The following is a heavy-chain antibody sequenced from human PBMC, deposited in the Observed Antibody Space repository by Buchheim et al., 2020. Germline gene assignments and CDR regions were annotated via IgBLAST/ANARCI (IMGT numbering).Heavy chain of an antibody. D-gene: IGHD3-10*01. Sequence: QVQLQESGPGLVKPSQTLSLTCTVSGGSISSGDYYWSWIRQPPGKGLEWIGYIYYSGSTYYHPSLKSRVTISVDTSQHPSSLKLSSVTAADTAVYYCARSRGGGYYYYYGMDVWGQGTT. J-gene: IGHJ6*02. CDR2: IYYSGST. CDR1: GGSISSGDYY. V-gene: IGHV4-30-4*01. CDR3: ARSRGGGYYYYYGMDV.